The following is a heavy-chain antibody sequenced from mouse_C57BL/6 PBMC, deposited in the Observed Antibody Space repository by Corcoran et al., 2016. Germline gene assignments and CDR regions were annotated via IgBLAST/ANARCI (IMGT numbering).Heavy chain of an antibody. D-gene: IGHD2-5*01. V-gene: IGHV9-3*01. CDR3: AIYSNYDFDV. CDR1: GYTFTTYG. CDR2: IKTYSGVP. Sequence: QIKLVQSGPELKKPGETVKISCKASGYTFTTYGMSWVKQAPGKGLKWIGWIKTYSGVPTYADDFKGRFAFSLETSASTAYLQINNLKNEETATYFCAIYSNYDFDVWGTGTTVTVSS. J-gene: IGHJ1*03.